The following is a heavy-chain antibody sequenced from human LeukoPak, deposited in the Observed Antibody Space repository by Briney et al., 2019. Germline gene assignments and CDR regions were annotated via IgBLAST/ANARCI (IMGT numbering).Heavy chain of an antibody. D-gene: IGHD6-19*01. Sequence: GGSLRLSCAASGFTFSSYWMSWVRQAPGKGLEWVANIKQDGSEKYFVDSVKGRFTISRDNAKNSLYLHMNSLRVEDTAVYYCARDFRHSSGWIYYFDYWGQGTLVTVPS. CDR3: ARDFRHSSGWIYYFDY. CDR2: IKQDGSEK. CDR1: GFTFSSYW. V-gene: IGHV3-7*01. J-gene: IGHJ4*02.